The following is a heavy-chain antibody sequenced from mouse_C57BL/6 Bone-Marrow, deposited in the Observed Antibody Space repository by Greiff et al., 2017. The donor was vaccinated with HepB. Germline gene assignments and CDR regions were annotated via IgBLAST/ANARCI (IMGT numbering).Heavy chain of an antibody. CDR2: ISSGGDYI. D-gene: IGHD2-3*01. CDR1: GFTFSSYA. CDR3: TREDGLWFAY. Sequence: EVQGVESGEGLVKPGGSLKLSCAASGFTFSSYAMSWVRQTPEKRLEWVAYISSGGDYIYYADTVKGRFTISRDNARNTLYLQMSSLKSEDTAMYYCTREDGLWFAYWGQGTLVTVSA. V-gene: IGHV5-9-1*02. J-gene: IGHJ3*01.